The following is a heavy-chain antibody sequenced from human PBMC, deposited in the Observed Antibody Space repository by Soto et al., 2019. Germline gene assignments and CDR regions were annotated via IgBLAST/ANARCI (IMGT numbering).Heavy chain of an antibody. CDR2: IIDSGGST. J-gene: IGHJ6*02. CDR1: GFTFSSCA. V-gene: IGHV3-23*01. CDR3: AEGRSYYYYYGVDV. Sequence: EVQLLESGGGLVQPGGSLRLSCAASGFTFSSCAMGWVRQAPGKGLEWVSDIIDSGGSTYYADSVKGRFTISRDNSKSTLYLQRNSLRAEDTVFYNCAEGRSYYYYYGVDVWGRGTTGTVSS.